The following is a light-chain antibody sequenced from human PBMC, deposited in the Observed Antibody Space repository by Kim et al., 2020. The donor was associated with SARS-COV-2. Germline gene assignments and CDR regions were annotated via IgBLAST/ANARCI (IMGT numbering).Light chain of an antibody. V-gene: IGLV1-44*01. Sequence: QPVLTQPPSASGTPGQTVTISCSGSSSNIGSNSVNWYQQLPGTAPKVLIYNNNQRPSGVPDRFSGSKSGTSASLAISGLQSEDEAEYYCAAWDDSLNGFVVFGGGTQLTVL. CDR2: NNN. CDR1: SSNIGSNS. J-gene: IGLJ7*01. CDR3: AAWDDSLNGFVV.